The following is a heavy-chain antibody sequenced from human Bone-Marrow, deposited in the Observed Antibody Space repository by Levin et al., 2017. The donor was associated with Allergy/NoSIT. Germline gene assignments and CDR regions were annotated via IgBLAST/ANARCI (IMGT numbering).Heavy chain of an antibody. CDR1: GYSFSSYG. CDR3: AGACGDPRYCTGTNFGH. D-gene: IGHD2-8*02. V-gene: IGHV1-18*01. J-gene: IGHJ4*02. Sequence: ASVKVSCRASGYSFSSYGVSWVRQAPGQGLEWMGWISGKNGNTHYEQKIQGRVIMTTDPTTSTGYLEVRRLRSDDTAVYYCAGACGDPRYCTGTNFGHWGQGTLVSVSS. CDR2: ISGKNGNT.